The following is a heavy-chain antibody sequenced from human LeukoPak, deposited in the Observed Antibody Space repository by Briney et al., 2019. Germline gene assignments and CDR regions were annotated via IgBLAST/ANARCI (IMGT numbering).Heavy chain of an antibody. CDR3: GSLRDYGSLFGF. J-gene: IGHJ4*02. Sequence: GGSLTLSCAASGFTFSSYWMTWVRQTPGKGLDWVATIKQDGSEKYYADSVRGRFTVSRDNVKISLYLQMDSVRDEGTAVYYCGSLRDYGSLFGFWGQGSLVTVTA. CDR2: IKQDGSEK. D-gene: IGHD3-16*01. V-gene: IGHV3-7*02. CDR1: GFTFSSYW.